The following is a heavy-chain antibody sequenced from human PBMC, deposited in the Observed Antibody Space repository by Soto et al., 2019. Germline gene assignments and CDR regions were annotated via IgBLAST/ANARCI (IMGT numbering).Heavy chain of an antibody. J-gene: IGHJ6*02. CDR3: ARDPKIAPGKIYGMDV. V-gene: IGHV6-1*01. CDR2: TYYRSKWYF. CDR1: GDSVSSDTAA. D-gene: IGHD6-25*01. Sequence: SQTLSLTCAISGDSVSSDTAAWSWIRQSLSRGLEWLGRTYYRSKWYFDYAVSVRSRITINPDTSKNQFSLLLNSVTPEDTAVYYCARDPKIAPGKIYGMDVWGQGTTVTVSS.